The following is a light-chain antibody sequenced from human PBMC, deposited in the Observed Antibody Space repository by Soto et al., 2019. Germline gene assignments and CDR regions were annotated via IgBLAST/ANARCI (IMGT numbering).Light chain of an antibody. J-gene: IGLJ2*01. CDR3: QVWDSSSDHPVI. CDR1: NIGSKS. CDR2: YDS. Sequence: SYELTQPPSVSVAPGKTASITCGGDNIGSKSVHWYQQKPGQAPVLVIYYDSDRPSGIPERLSGSNSGNTATLTLSRVEAGDEADYYCQVWDSSSDHPVIFGGGTKLTVL. V-gene: IGLV3-21*04.